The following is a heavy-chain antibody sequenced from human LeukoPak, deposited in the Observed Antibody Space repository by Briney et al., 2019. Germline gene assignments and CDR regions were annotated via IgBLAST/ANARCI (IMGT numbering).Heavy chain of an antibody. CDR2: INPNSGGT. CDR3: ARDYGDYPSY. V-gene: IGHV1-2*02. D-gene: IGHD4-17*01. Sequence: ASVKVSCKASGFTFTGYYMHWVRQAPGQGLEWMGWINPNSGGTNYAQRFQGRVTMTRGTSISTAYMELSRLRSDDTAVYYCARDYGDYPSYWGQGTLVTVSS. J-gene: IGHJ4*02. CDR1: GFTFTGYY.